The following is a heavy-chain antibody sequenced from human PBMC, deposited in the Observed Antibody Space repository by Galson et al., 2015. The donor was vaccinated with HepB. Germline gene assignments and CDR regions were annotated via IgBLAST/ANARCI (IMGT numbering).Heavy chain of an antibody. CDR3: ARDLGSSWYGEYYFDY. Sequence: SLRLSCAASGFTFSSYWMSWVRQAPGKGPEWVANIKQDGSEKYYVDSVKGRFTISRDNAKNSLYLQMNSLRAEDTAVYYCARDLGSSWYGEYYFDYWGQGTLVTVSS. V-gene: IGHV3-7*03. D-gene: IGHD6-13*01. CDR2: IKQDGSEK. J-gene: IGHJ4*02. CDR1: GFTFSSYW.